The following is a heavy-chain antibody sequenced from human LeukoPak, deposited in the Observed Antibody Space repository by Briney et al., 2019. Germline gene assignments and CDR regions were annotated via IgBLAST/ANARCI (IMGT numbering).Heavy chain of an antibody. CDR2: ISSSGSTI. J-gene: IGHJ5*02. Sequence: GGSLRLSCAASGFTFSSYEMNWVRQAPGKGLEWVSYISSSGSTIYYADSVKGRFTISRDNAKNSLYLQMNSLRAEDTAVYYCARVRYSSSWYAPNWFDPWGQGTLVTVSS. CDR1: GFTFSSYE. CDR3: ARVRYSSSWYAPNWFDP. V-gene: IGHV3-48*03. D-gene: IGHD6-13*01.